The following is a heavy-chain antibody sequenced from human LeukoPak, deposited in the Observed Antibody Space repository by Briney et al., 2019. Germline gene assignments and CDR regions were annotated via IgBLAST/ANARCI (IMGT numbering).Heavy chain of an antibody. J-gene: IGHJ6*02. CDR2: ISAYNGNT. CDR1: GYTFTSYG. D-gene: IGHD6-13*01. V-gene: IGHV1-18*01. CDR3: AAPGLYSSSWYGMDV. Sequence: ASVKVSCKASGYTFTSYGISWVRQAPGQGLEWMGWISAYNGNTNYAQKLQSRVTMTTDTSTSTAYMELRSLRSDDTAVYYCAAPGLYSSSWYGMDVWGQGTTVTVSS.